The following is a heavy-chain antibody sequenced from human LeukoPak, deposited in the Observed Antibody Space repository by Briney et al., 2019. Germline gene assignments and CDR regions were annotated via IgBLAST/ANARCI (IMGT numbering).Heavy chain of an antibody. CDR2: IKYDASDE. J-gene: IGHJ4*02. CDR3: ARGQSVGWEIGVCDF. V-gene: IGHV3-33*01. D-gene: IGHD1-26*01. CDR1: GVSFSGYA. Sequence: GGSLRLYCAVSGVSFSGYAMHWVRQAPGKGLEWVGLIKYDASDEYYADSVKGRFTISRDDSRNTLYLQMTSLRAEDTAVYYCARGQSVGWEIGVCDFWGQGSLVTVAS.